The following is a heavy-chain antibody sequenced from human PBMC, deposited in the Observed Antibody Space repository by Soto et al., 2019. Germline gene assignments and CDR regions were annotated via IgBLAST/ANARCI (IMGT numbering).Heavy chain of an antibody. D-gene: IGHD3-3*01. J-gene: IGHJ3*01. CDR3: AREGILGLFDAYDL. CDR2: ISTHNGNT. V-gene: IGHV1-18*04. CDR1: VFTSSG. Sequence: ASVKVSCKASVFTSSGISWVRQAPGQRLEGMGWISTHNGNTIYAQKFQGRVIMTMDTSTTTVYMELRSLRPDDTAVYLCAREGILGLFDAYDLWGQGTMVTVS.